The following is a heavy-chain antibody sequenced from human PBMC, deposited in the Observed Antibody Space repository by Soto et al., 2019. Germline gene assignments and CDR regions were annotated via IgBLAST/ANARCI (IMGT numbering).Heavy chain of an antibody. Sequence: PSETLSLTCTVSGGSVSSGSYYWSWIRQPPGKGLEWIGYIYYSGSTNYNPSLKSRVTISVDTSKNQFSLELSSVTAADTAVYYCARVSWIQLWDYFDYWGQGTLVTVSS. J-gene: IGHJ4*02. D-gene: IGHD5-18*01. CDR3: ARVSWIQLWDYFDY. V-gene: IGHV4-61*01. CDR1: GGSVSSGSYY. CDR2: IYYSGST.